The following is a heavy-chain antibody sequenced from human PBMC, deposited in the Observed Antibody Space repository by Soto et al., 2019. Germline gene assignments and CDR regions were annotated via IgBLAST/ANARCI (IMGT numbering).Heavy chain of an antibody. D-gene: IGHD2-2*01. CDR3: ARARRGIVVVPAAQNWFDP. V-gene: IGHV1-2*02. Sequence: ASVKVSCKASGYTFTGYYMHWVRQAPGQGLEWMGWINPNSGGTNYAQKFQGRVTMTRDTSISTAYMELSRLGSDDTAVYYCARARRGIVVVPAAQNWFDPWGQGTLVTVSS. CDR1: GYTFTGYY. CDR2: INPNSGGT. J-gene: IGHJ5*02.